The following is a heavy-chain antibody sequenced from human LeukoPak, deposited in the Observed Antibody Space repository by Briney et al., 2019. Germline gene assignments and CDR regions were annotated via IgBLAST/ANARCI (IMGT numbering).Heavy chain of an antibody. J-gene: IGHJ3*02. Sequence: PSETLSLTCTVSSGSISSYYWSWIRQPPGKGLEWIGYIYYSGSTNYGPSLKSQVTISVDTSKNQFSLKLSSVTAADTALYYCARLADSDDYNSLPPYDAFDIWGQGTMVTVSS. CDR1: SGSISSYY. V-gene: IGHV4-59*08. D-gene: IGHD5-24*01. CDR2: IYYSGST. CDR3: ARLADSDDYNSLPPYDAFDI.